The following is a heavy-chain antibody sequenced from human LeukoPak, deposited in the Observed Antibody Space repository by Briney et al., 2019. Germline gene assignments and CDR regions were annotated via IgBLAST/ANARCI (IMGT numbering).Heavy chain of an antibody. V-gene: IGHV3-23*01. Sequence: GEALRLSCAASGFTFRDYGMSWVRQAPGKGLEWVSTITSKGISTYYADSAKGRFTISRDNSRNTLHLQMTRLRGEDTAIYYCAKQDGRGTYQYYFDYWGRGTLVTVSS. CDR2: ITSKGIST. J-gene: IGHJ4*02. CDR3: AKQDGRGTYQYYFDY. CDR1: GFTFRDYG. D-gene: IGHD1-26*01.